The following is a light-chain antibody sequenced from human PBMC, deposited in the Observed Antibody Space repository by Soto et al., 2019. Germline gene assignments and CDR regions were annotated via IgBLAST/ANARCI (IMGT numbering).Light chain of an antibody. CDR1: SSDVGGYNY. J-gene: IGLJ1*01. CDR3: SSYTSSSTPLYV. V-gene: IGLV2-14*01. Sequence: QSVLTQPASVSGSPGQSITISCTGTSSDVGGYNYVSWYQQHPGKAPKLMIYDVSNRPSGVSNRFSGSKSGNTASLTISGLQAEDEADYYCSSYTSSSTPLYVFGTGNKVTGL. CDR2: DVS.